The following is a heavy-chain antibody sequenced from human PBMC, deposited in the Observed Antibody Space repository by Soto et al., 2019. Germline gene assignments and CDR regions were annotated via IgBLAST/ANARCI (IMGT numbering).Heavy chain of an antibody. CDR3: ASLGSSGWQNAFDI. D-gene: IGHD6-19*01. J-gene: IGHJ3*02. CDR2: IIPIFGTA. V-gene: IGHV1-69*01. CDR1: GFTFSSYA. Sequence: VQLLESGGGLVQPGGSLRLSCAASGFTFSSYAISWVRQAPGQGLEWMGGIIPIFGTANYAQKFQGRVTITADESTSTAYMELSSLRSEDTAVYYCASLGSSGWQNAFDIWGQGTMVTVSS.